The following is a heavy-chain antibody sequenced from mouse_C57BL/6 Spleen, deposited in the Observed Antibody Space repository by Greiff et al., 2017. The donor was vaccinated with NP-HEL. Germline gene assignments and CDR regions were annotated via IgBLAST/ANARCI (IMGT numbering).Heavy chain of an antibody. CDR1: GYTFTSYW. CDR2: IDPNSGGT. CDR3: ARGGTTVVATGYFDV. Sequence: QVQLQQSGAELVKPGASVKLSCKASGYTFTSYWMHWVKQRPGRGLEWIGRIDPNSGGTKYNEKFKSKATLTVDKPSSTAYMQLSSLTSEDSAVYYCARGGTTVVATGYFDVWGTGTTVTVSS. J-gene: IGHJ1*03. V-gene: IGHV1-72*01. D-gene: IGHD1-1*01.